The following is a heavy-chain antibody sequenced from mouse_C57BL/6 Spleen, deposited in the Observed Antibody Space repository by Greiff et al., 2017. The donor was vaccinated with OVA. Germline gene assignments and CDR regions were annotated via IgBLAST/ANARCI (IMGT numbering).Heavy chain of an antibody. CDR1: GFTITDYY. V-gene: IGHV14-1*01. CDR2: IDPEDGDT. J-gene: IGHJ2*01. D-gene: IGHD1-1*01. Sequence: EVKVVESGAELVRPGASVKLSCTASGFTITDYYMHWVKQRPEQGLEWIGRIDPEDGDTEYAPKFQGKATMTADTSSNTAYLQLSSLTSEDTAVYYCTTLYYYGSSYENYFDYWGQGTTLTVSS. CDR3: TTLYYYGSSYENYFDY.